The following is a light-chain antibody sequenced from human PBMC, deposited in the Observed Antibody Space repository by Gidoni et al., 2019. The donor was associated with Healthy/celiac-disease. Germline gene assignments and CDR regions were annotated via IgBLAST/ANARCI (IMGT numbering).Light chain of an antibody. CDR3: AAWDDSLNGPV. V-gene: IGLV1-44*01. J-gene: IGLJ3*02. CDR2: SNN. Sequence: QSVLTQPPSASGTPGQRVTISCSGSSSNNGSNTVNWYQQLPVTAPKLLIYSNNQRPSGVPDRFSGSKSGTSASLAISGLQSEDEADYYCAAWDDSLNGPVFGGGTKLTVL. CDR1: SSNNGSNT.